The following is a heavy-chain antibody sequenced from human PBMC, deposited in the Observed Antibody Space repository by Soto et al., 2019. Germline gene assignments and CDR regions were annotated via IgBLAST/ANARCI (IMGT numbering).Heavy chain of an antibody. CDR3: AHRLTWDAFDI. CDR2: IYWDDEK. V-gene: IGHV2-5*02. Sequence: KESGPTLVNRTQTLTLTCTFSGFSLSDNRVGVGWIRQPPGKALEWLALIYWDDEKIYSPSLKTRLTITKDTSKNQVLLTMTNMDPVDTATYYCAHRLTWDAFDIWGQGTMVTFSS. CDR1: GFSLSDNRVG. J-gene: IGHJ3*02. D-gene: IGHD1-26*01.